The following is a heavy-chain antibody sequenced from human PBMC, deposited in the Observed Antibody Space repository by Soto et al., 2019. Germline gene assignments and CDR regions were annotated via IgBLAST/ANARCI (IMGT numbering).Heavy chain of an antibody. D-gene: IGHD6-19*01. CDR2: IYHSXST. J-gene: IGHJ4*02. V-gene: IGHV4-4*02. Sequence: PSXTPSLTCAVSGGSIRSSNWWSWVRQPPGKGLEWMGXIYHSXSTNYNKSLKXXVTISVDXXKNQSSLKMSSVTAADTAVYYCASPQLLAGTDYWGQGILVTVSS. CDR3: ASPQLLAGTDY. CDR1: GGSIRSSNW.